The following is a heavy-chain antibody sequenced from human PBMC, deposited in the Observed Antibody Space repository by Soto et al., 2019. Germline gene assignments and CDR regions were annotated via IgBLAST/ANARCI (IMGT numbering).Heavy chain of an antibody. J-gene: IGHJ6*02. CDR1: GGSFSGYY. CDR3: ARLPLRFLEWLPRPRRENGMDV. Sequence: PSETLSLTCAVYGGSFSGYYWSWIRQPPGKGLEWIGEINHSGSTNYNPSLKSRVTISVDTSKNQFSLKLSSVTAADTAVYYCARLPLRFLEWLPRPRRENGMDVWGQGTTVTVSS. V-gene: IGHV4-34*01. D-gene: IGHD3-3*01. CDR2: INHSGST.